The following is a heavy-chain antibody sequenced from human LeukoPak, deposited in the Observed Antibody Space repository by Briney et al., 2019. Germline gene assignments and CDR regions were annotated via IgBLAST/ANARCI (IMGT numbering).Heavy chain of an antibody. CDR3: ARGGGGLNWNDKDGRIDY. D-gene: IGHD1-1*01. Sequence: GGSLRLSCADSGFTFSSYWMHWVRQAPGKRLVWVSRINSDGSSTSYADSVKGRFTISRDNAKNTLYLQMNSLRAEDTAVYYCARGGGGLNWNDKDGRIDYWGQGTLVTVSS. J-gene: IGHJ4*02. V-gene: IGHV3-74*01. CDR2: INSDGSST. CDR1: GFTFSSYW.